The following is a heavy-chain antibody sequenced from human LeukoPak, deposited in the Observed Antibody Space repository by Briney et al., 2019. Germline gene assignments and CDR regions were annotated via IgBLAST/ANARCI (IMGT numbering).Heavy chain of an antibody. Sequence: GASLKISCKGSGYSFTTYWIGWVRQMPGKGLEWMGIIYPGDSDTRYSPSFQGQVTISADKSISTAYLQWSRLKASDTAIYYGARHRDGVVATIDTYYYGLDVWGQGTAVTVSS. D-gene: IGHD5-12*01. J-gene: IGHJ6*02. CDR2: IYPGDSDT. CDR3: ARHRDGVVATIDTYYYGLDV. CDR1: GYSFTTYW. V-gene: IGHV5-51*01.